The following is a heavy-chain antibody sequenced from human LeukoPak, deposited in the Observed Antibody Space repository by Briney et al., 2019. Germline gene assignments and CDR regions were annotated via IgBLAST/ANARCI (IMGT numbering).Heavy chain of an antibody. CDR3: ARGLSGYASSLGY. Sequence: PGGSLRLSCAGSGFTFSTHGMNWVRQAPGKGLEWVSGVTPSGDPTYYADSVRGRFSISRDNAKNTLYLQMNSLRAEDTAVYYCARGLSGYASSLGYWGQGTLVTVSA. CDR1: GFTFSTHG. CDR2: VTPSGDPT. J-gene: IGHJ4*02. V-gene: IGHV3-23*01. D-gene: IGHD6-6*01.